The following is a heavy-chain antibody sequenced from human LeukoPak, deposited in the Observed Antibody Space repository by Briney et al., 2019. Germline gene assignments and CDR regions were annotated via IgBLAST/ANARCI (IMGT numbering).Heavy chain of an antibody. J-gene: IGHJ6*03. CDR1: GGSIRSYY. CDR2: IYYMGST. V-gene: IGHV4-59*01. CDR3: ATSSEGRYYYDSSGFSYYYYYMDV. Sequence: PSETLSLTCTVSGGSIRSYYWSWIRQPPGKGLDWIGYIYYMGSTYYNPSLRSRVTISVDTSKNQFSLKLSSVTAADTAVYSCATSSEGRYYYDSSGFSYYYYYMDVWGKGTTVTISS. D-gene: IGHD3-22*01.